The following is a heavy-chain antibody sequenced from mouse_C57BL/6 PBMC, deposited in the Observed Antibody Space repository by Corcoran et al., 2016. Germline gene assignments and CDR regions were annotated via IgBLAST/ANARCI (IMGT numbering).Heavy chain of an antibody. CDR3: ARRGYYYVDY. V-gene: IGHV1-18*01. Sequence: EVQLQQSEPELVKPGASVKIPCKASGYTFTDYNMDWVKQSHGKSLEWIGDINPNNGGTIYNQKFKGKATLTVDKSSSTAYMELRSLTSEDTAVYYCARRGYYYVDYWGQGTTLTVSS. D-gene: IGHD1-1*01. CDR1: GYTFTDYN. J-gene: IGHJ2*01. CDR2: INPNNGGT.